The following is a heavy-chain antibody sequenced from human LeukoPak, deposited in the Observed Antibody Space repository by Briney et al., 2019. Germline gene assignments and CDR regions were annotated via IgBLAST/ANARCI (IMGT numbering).Heavy chain of an antibody. Sequence: GGSLRLSCAASGFTFSSYSMNWVRQAPGKGLGWGSSISSSSSHIYYADSVKGRFTISRDNAKNSLYLQMNILRTEDTAVYYCARCPAYIWNYGNVGAFDIWGQGTMVTVSS. CDR2: ISSSSSHI. CDR3: ARCPAYIWNYGNVGAFDI. J-gene: IGHJ3*02. CDR1: GFTFSSYS. V-gene: IGHV3-21*01. D-gene: IGHD1-7*01.